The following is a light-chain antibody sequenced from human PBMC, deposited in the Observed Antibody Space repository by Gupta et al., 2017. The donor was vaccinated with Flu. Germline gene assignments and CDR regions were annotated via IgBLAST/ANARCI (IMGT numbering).Light chain of an antibody. V-gene: IGLV2-11*01. CDR2: DGT. CDR1: SSDVGAYNY. CDR3: CSFAGRYTWV. Sequence: QFALTQPRSVSGSPGQSVTLSCTGTSSDVGAYNYVSWYQQHPGTAPKVMIYDGTKRPSGVPDRFSGSKSGNTASLTISVLQAEDEADYYCCSFAGRYTWVFGGGTKLTVL. J-gene: IGLJ3*02.